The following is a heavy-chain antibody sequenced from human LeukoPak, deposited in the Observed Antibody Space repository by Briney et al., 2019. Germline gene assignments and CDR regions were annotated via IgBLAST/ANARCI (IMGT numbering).Heavy chain of an antibody. Sequence: GGSLRLSCIASVFTFSDDCMHWVRHAPGKGREWMVLIWKDGSQTFYGDSVKGRFIISRDNSRNTLDLQMNSLSAEDTAVYYCVREGIGGTSYRGNFDYWGQGTLVTVSS. J-gene: IGHJ4*02. V-gene: IGHV3-33*01. CDR1: VFTFSDDC. CDR2: IWKDGSQT. D-gene: IGHD2-15*01. CDR3: VREGIGGTSYRGNFDY.